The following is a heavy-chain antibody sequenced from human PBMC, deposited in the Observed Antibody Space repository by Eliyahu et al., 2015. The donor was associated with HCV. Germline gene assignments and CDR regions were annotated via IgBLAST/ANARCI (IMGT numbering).Heavy chain of an antibody. J-gene: IGHJ5*01. Sequence: QVQLQQWGAGLLKLSETLSLTCAVYGGSLNNYYWSWIRQPPGKGLAWXGEISHSGGTNYHPSLKSRVTISLDKSKNQFSLRLTSVTAADTGVYYCAREPPSRLISHFDSWSRGTLVSVSS. D-gene: IGHD3/OR15-3a*01. CDR2: ISHSGGT. V-gene: IGHV4-34*01. CDR3: AREPPSRLISHFDS. CDR1: GGSLNNYY.